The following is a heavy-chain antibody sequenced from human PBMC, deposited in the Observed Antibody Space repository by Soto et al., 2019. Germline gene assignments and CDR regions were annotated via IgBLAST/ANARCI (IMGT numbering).Heavy chain of an antibody. J-gene: IGHJ4*02. Sequence: GGSLRLSCAASGFTFYSFAMSWVRQAPGKGLEWVSAISGSGGSTYYADSVKGRFTISRDNSKNTLYLQMNSLRAEDTAVYYCAKATGRSPMVPRNYFDYWGQGTLVTVSS. CDR2: ISGSGGST. D-gene: IGHD3-10*01. V-gene: IGHV3-23*01. CDR1: GFTFYSFA. CDR3: AKATGRSPMVPRNYFDY.